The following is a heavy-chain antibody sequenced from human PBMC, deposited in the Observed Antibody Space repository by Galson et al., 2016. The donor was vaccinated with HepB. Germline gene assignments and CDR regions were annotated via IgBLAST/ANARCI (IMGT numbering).Heavy chain of an antibody. CDR2: IYTAGHT. Sequence: SLRLSCAASGLTFSTYDMHWVRQAPGKRLEWVSTIYTAGHTFYAGPVKARFSISRENAKTSLYLQMNSPRAEDTAVYYCARSGMQLWLRGGMDVWGQGTTVTVSS. CDR1: GLTFSTYD. J-gene: IGHJ6*02. CDR3: ARSGMQLWLRGGMDV. D-gene: IGHD1-1*01. V-gene: IGHV3-13*01.